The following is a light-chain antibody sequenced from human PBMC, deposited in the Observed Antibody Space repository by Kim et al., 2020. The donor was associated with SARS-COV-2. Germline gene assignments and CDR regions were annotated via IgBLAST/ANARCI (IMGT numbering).Light chain of an antibody. V-gene: IGLV1-51*01. Sequence: GQKDTISCSGSSSNIGNNYVSWYQQLPGTAPKLLIYDNNTRPSGIPDRFSGSKSGTSATLGITGLQTGDEADYYCGTWDSSLSAVVFGGGTQLTVL. J-gene: IGLJ2*01. CDR3: GTWDSSLSAVV. CDR1: SSNIGNNY. CDR2: DNN.